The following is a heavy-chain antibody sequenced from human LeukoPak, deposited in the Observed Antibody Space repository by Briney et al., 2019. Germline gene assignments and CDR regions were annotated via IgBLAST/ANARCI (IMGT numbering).Heavy chain of an antibody. CDR1: GASISSGNYF. J-gene: IGHJ5*02. D-gene: IGHD3-10*01. Sequence: PSETLSLTCNVSGASISSGNYFWSWIRQPAGKGLEWIGRIYTSGSTNYNPSLKSRVTMSVDTSKNQFSLKLSSVTAADTAVYYCARDPMGGGFDPWGQGTLVTVSS. CDR3: ARDPMGGGFDP. V-gene: IGHV4-61*02. CDR2: IYTSGST.